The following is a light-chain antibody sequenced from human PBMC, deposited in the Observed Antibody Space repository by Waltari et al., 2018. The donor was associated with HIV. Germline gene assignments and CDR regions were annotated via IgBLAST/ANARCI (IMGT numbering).Light chain of an antibody. CDR1: QSISTY. Sequence: DIQMTQSPSSLSASVGQRVTITCRASQSISTYLNWYQQKPGKAPKLLIYAASSLQSGVPSRFSGSGSATDFTLTISSLQPEDFATYYCQQSYSTRLTFGGGTKVEIK. V-gene: IGKV1-39*01. CDR2: AAS. J-gene: IGKJ4*01. CDR3: QQSYSTRLT.